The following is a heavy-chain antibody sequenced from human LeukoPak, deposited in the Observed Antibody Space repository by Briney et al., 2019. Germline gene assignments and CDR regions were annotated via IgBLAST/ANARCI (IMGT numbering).Heavy chain of an antibody. CDR1: GGSISSYY. V-gene: IGHV4-59*01. Sequence: SETLSLTCTVSGGSISSYYWSWIRQPPGKGLEWIGYIYYSGSTNYNPSLKSRVTISVDTSKNQFSLKLSSVTAADTAVYYCARVFGGIAAAGDYWGQGTLVTVSS. CDR2: IYYSGST. CDR3: ARVFGGIAAAGDY. D-gene: IGHD6-13*01. J-gene: IGHJ4*02.